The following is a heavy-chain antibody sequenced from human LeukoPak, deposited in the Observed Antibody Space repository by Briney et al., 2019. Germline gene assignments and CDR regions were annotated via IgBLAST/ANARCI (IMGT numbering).Heavy chain of an antibody. CDR3: AKSGGTARFDP. V-gene: IGHV3-7*01. J-gene: IGHJ5*02. CDR1: GFTFISYW. CDR2: IKQDGSEK. Sequence: QPGGSLRLSCGASGFTFISYWMSWVRQAPGRGLEWVANIKQDGSEKDYVDSVKGRFTISRDNAKNSLYLQMTNLRAEDTAIYYCAKSGGTARFDPWGQGTLVTVSS. D-gene: IGHD1-7*01.